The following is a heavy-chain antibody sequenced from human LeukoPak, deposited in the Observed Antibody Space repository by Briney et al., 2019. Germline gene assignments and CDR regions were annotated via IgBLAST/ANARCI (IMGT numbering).Heavy chain of an antibody. D-gene: IGHD3/OR15-3a*01. CDR1: GGSISSSNW. J-gene: IGHJ4*02. V-gene: IGHV4-4*02. Sequence: SGTLSLTCAVSGGSISSSNWWSWVRQPPGKGLEWIGEIYHSGCTNYNPSLKSRVTISVDTSKNQFSLRLTSVTAADTAVYYCARQTGSGLFILPGGQGTLVTVSS. CDR3: ARQTGSGLFILP. CDR2: IYHSGCT.